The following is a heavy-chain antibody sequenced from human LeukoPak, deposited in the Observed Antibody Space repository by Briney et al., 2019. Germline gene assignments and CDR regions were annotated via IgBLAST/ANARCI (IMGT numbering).Heavy chain of an antibody. CDR3: ARESATPGGFDY. Sequence: ASVKVSCKASGYIFTGYYMHWVRQAPGQGLEWMGWVNPNSGGTNYAQKFQGRVTMTRDTSISTAYMELSRLRSDDTAVYYCARESATPGGFDYWRQGTLVTASS. J-gene: IGHJ4*02. CDR1: GYIFTGYY. CDR2: VNPNSGGT. D-gene: IGHD1-26*01. V-gene: IGHV1-2*02.